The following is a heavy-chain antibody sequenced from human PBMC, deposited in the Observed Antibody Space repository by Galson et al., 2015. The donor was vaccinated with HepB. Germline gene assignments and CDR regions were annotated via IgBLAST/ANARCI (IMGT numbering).Heavy chain of an antibody. CDR1: GGTFSSYA. CDR2: IIPIFGTA. V-gene: IGHV1-69*13. CDR3: AREHPKKYCSSTSCYTRYNWFDP. J-gene: IGHJ5*02. D-gene: IGHD2-2*02. Sequence: SVKVSCKASGGTFSSYAISWVRQAPGQGLEWMGGIIPIFGTANYAQKFQGRVTITADESTSTAYMELSSLRSEDTAVYYCAREHPKKYCSSTSCYTRYNWFDPWGQGTLVTVSS.